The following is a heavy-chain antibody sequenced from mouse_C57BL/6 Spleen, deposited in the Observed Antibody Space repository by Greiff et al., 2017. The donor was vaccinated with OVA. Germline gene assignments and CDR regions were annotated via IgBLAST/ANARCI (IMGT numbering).Heavy chain of an antibody. Sequence: QVQLQQPGAELVRPGSSVKLSCKASGYTFTSYWMHWVKQRPRQGLEWIGNIDPSDSETHYNQKFKDKATLTVDKSSSTAYMQLRSLTSEDSAVSYCARERYCNSFAYWGQGTLVTVSA. D-gene: IGHD2-10*02. CDR1: GYTFTSYW. J-gene: IGHJ3*01. V-gene: IGHV1-52*01. CDR2: IDPSDSET. CDR3: ARERYCNSFAY.